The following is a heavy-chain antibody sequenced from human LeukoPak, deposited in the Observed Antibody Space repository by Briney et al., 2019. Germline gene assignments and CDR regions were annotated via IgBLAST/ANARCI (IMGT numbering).Heavy chain of an antibody. D-gene: IGHD7-27*01. CDR1: GYTLTELS. CDR2: FDPEDGET. CDR3: ATMTKLGIDGSFDY. Sequence: ASVKVSCKVSGYTLTELSMHWVRQAPGKGPEWMGGFDPEDGETIYAQKFQGRVTMTEDTSTDTAYMELSSLRSEDTAVYYCATMTKLGIDGSFDYWGQGTLVTVSS. J-gene: IGHJ4*02. V-gene: IGHV1-24*01.